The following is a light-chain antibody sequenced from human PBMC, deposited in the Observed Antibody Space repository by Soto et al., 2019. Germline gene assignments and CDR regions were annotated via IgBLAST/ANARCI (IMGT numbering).Light chain of an antibody. V-gene: IGKV1-39*01. CDR1: QSIGKH. J-gene: IGKJ5*01. CDR3: QQSYTSPTT. CDR2: GAS. Sequence: DIQMTQSPSFLSASVGDRVTITCRASQSIGKHLNWYQQKPGKAPKFLMYGASTLQSGVPSRFTGSGSGTDFTLTVNSLQAEDFATYYCQQSYTSPTTFGQGTRLEI.